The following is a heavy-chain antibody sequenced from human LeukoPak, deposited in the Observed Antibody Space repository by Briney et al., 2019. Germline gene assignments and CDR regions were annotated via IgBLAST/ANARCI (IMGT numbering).Heavy chain of an antibody. Sequence: SETLSLTCAVYGGSFSGYYWSWIRQPPGKGLEWIGEINHRGSTNYNPSLKSRVTISVDTSKNQFSLKLSSVTAADTAVYYCARSYTYYYDSSGYYQYYFDYWGQGTLVTVSS. D-gene: IGHD3-22*01. J-gene: IGHJ4*02. V-gene: IGHV4-34*01. CDR3: ARSYTYYYDSSGYYQYYFDY. CDR2: INHRGST. CDR1: GGSFSGYY.